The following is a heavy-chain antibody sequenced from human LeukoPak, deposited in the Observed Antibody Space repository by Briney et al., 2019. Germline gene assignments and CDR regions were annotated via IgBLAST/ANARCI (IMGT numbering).Heavy chain of an antibody. D-gene: IGHD2-15*01. V-gene: IGHV4-34*01. Sequence: TASETLSLTCAVYGGSFSGYYWSWIRQPPGKGLEWIGETNHSGSTNYNPSLKSRVTISVDTSKNQFSLKLSSVTAADTAVYYCEKDSHLDVWGQGTTVTVSS. CDR3: EKDSHLDV. CDR1: GGSFSGYY. J-gene: IGHJ6*02. CDR2: TNHSGST.